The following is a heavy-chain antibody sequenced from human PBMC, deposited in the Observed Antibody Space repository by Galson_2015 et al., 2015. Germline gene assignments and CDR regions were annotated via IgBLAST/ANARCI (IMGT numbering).Heavy chain of an antibody. J-gene: IGHJ4*02. CDR3: ARDVSRGGEFDS. CDR1: GFTFRNYW. CDR2: IKNNGSQT. Sequence: SLRLSCAASGFTFRNYWMVWVRQAPEKGLQWVAKIKNNGSQTFYVDSVKGRFTISRDNAENSLDLQMNSLRADDTAVYYCARDVSRGGEFDSWGQGALVTVSS. V-gene: IGHV3-7*03.